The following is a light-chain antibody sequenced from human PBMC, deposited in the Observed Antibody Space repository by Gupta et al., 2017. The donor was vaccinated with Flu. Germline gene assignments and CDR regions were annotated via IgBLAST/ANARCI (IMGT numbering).Light chain of an antibody. CDR3: QQYNIWPTWT. CDR1: QSVYSN. CDR2: GAS. Sequence: ATLSVSPGERATLSCVASQSVYSNLAWYQQKPGQTPRLLIFGASTRATGIPARFSGSGSGTEFTLTTSGLQSEDFAVYYCQQYNIWPTWTFGQGTTVEIK. V-gene: IGKV3-15*01. J-gene: IGKJ1*01.